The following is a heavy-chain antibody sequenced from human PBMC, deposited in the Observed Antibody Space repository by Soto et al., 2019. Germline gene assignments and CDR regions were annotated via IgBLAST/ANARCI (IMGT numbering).Heavy chain of an antibody. D-gene: IGHD3-9*01. CDR3: VRSLSGLRYFDWSDDY. CDR1: GYTFTSYG. CDR2: ISAYNGNT. V-gene: IGHV1-18*01. Sequence: GASVKVSCKASGYTFTSYGISWVRQAPGQGLEWMGWISAYNGNTNYAQKLQGRVTMTTDTSTSTAYMELRSLRSDDTAVYYCVRSLSGLRYFDWSDDYWGQGTLVTVSS. J-gene: IGHJ4*02.